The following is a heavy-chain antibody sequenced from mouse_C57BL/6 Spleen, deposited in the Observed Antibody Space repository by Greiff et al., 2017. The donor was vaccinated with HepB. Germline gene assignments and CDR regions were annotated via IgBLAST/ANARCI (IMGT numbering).Heavy chain of an antibody. J-gene: IGHJ2*01. V-gene: IGHV1-69*01. CDR3: ASGRLLRTYTY. CDR1: GYTFTSYW. D-gene: IGHD1-1*01. Sequence: QVQLKQPGAELVMPGASVKLSCKASGYTFTSYWMHWVKQRPGQGLEWIGEIDPSDSYTNYNQKFKGKSTLTVDKSSSTAYMQLSSLTSEDSAVYYCASGRLLRTYTYWGQGTTLTVSS. CDR2: IDPSDSYT.